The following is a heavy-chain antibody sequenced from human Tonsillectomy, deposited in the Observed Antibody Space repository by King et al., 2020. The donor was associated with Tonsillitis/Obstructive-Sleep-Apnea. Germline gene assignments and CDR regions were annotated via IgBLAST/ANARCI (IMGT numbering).Heavy chain of an antibody. CDR1: GFTFSSDG. CDR2: ISHVGIKK. CDR3: AKDLERLLLRYFDY. D-gene: IGHD3-22*01. V-gene: IGHV3-30*18. J-gene: IGHJ4*02. Sequence: QLVQSGGGVVQPGRSLRICCAASGFTFSSDGMHRDPQAPGKGTEWVEVISHVGIKKYYADSLKGRFNISRDNSKNTLYRQMNSLRAEDTAVYYCAKDLERLLLRYFDYWGQGTLVTVSS.